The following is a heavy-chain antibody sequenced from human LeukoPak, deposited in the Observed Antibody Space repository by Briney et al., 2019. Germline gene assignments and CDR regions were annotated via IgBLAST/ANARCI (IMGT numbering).Heavy chain of an antibody. CDR3: TRVQTMVRGVIEPKFDY. Sequence: TGGSLRLSCTASGFTFGDYAMSWFRQAPGKGLEWVGFIRSKAYGGTTEYAASVKGRFTISRDDSKSIAYLQMNSLKTEDTAVYYCTRVQTMVRGVIEPKFDYWGQGTLVTVSS. CDR1: GFTFGDYA. J-gene: IGHJ4*02. CDR2: IRSKAYGGTT. D-gene: IGHD3-10*01. V-gene: IGHV3-49*03.